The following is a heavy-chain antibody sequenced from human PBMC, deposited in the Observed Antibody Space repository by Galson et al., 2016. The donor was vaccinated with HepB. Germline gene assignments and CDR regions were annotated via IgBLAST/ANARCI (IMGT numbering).Heavy chain of an antibody. V-gene: IGHV1-46*01. CDR2: INPSGGGT. D-gene: IGHD3-22*01. CDR3: ARGGYYDSSGSLRY. J-gene: IGHJ4*02. Sequence: SVKVSCKASGYTFTKYYIHWVRQAPGQGLEWMGVINPSGGGTKAAQKFQGRVTMTRDTSTSTVYMELSSLRSEDTAVYFCARGGYYDSSGSLRYWGQGTLVTVSS. CDR1: GYTFTKYY.